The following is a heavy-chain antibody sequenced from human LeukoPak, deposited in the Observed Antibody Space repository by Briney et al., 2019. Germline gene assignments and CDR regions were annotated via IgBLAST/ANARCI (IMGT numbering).Heavy chain of an antibody. CDR3: ARQNSGARLNV. CDR1: GDSMSSYY. Sequence: TPSATLSLTCTVSGDSMSSYYWSWIRQPPRKGLEWIGHIYYSGSTDYNPSLKSRLTISVDTSKNQFSLQLSSVTAADTAVYFCARQNSGARLNVWGQGTTVTVSS. D-gene: IGHD6-25*01. V-gene: IGHV4-59*08. J-gene: IGHJ6*02. CDR2: IYYSGST.